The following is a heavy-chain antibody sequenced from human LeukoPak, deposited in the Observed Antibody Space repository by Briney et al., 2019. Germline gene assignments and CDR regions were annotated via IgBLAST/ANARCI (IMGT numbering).Heavy chain of an antibody. Sequence: GGSLRLSCAASGFAFNNAWMSWVRQAPGKGLEWVGRIKSKTNGGTTDYAAPVKGRFTISRDDSKNMLFLQMNTLKTEDTAVYYCTSDDPVNRSWGKGTLVTVSS. CDR2: IKSKTNGGTT. V-gene: IGHV3-15*01. CDR3: TSDDPVNRS. D-gene: IGHD2/OR15-2a*01. J-gene: IGHJ4*02. CDR1: GFAFNNAW.